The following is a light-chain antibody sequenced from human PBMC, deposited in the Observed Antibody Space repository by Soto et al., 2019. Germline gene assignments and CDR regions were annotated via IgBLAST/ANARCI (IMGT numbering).Light chain of an antibody. Sequence: DIQMTQSTSTLSASVGDSVTITCRASQSISPWLAWYQQKPGKAPTLLIYKASSLEGGVPSRFSGSGSGTDFNITISSLQPDDFATYDCQQYNTYPLTFGGGTTVEIK. CDR2: KAS. CDR3: QQYNTYPLT. V-gene: IGKV1-5*03. CDR1: QSISPW. J-gene: IGKJ4*01.